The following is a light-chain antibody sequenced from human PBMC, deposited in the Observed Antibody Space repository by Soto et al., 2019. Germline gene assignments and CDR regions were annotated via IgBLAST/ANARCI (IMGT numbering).Light chain of an antibody. V-gene: IGKV3-20*01. CDR3: QKYGSSTPT. CDR2: GAS. J-gene: IGKJ1*01. Sequence: EIVLTQSPGTLSLSPGERATLSCRASQSVSSSYLAWYQQKPGQAPRLLIYGASSTATGIPDSFSGSGSGTAFTITISRLEPEDFAVYYCQKYGSSTPTFGQGTKVEIK. CDR1: QSVSSSY.